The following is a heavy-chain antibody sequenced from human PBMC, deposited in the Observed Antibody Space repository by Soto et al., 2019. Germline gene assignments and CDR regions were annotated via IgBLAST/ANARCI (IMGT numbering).Heavy chain of an antibody. CDR3: ATRDAAYYYGMNV. Sequence: GGSLRLSCEATGFNVSGVFMTWVRQAPGKGLEWVSVIYSGERAYYSDSVKGRFTISRDSSKNTLLLQLNRLRVEDTAVYYCATRDAAYYYGMNVWGQGTTVTVSS. V-gene: IGHV3-53*01. J-gene: IGHJ6*02. CDR2: IYSGERA. D-gene: IGHD1-26*01. CDR1: GFNVSGVF.